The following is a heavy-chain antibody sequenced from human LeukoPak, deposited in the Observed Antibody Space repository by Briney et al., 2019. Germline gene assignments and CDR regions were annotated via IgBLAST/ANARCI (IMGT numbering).Heavy chain of an antibody. D-gene: IGHD6-19*01. CDR3: AKDNRRHYTSGPNPDSLH. CDR2: ISWNSGTI. Sequence: GGSLRLSCAGSGFIFNNYAMHWVRQPPGKGLEWVSGISWNSGTIDYADSVRGRFTISRDNAKNSLYLQMDSLRVEDTAFHYCAKDNRRHYTSGPNPDSLHWGQGALVTVSS. V-gene: IGHV3-9*01. CDR1: GFIFNNYA. J-gene: IGHJ4*02.